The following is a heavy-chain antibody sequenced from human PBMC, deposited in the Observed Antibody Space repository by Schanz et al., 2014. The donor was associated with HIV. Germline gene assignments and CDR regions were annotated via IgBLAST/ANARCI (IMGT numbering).Heavy chain of an antibody. J-gene: IGHJ5*02. CDR3: ARGGILLPRGVSNWFDP. CDR1: GGSFSGYY. CDR2: ISHSGST. Sequence: QVQLRQSGAGLLKPSETLSLTCDVYGGSFSGYYWSWVRQSPGKGLEWIGEISHSGSTNYNPSLRIRVVMSVDTSKNKFSVKVKSMTAADTAVYYCARGGILLPRGVSNWFDPWGQGTLVIVSS. D-gene: IGHD3-10*01. V-gene: IGHV4-34*01.